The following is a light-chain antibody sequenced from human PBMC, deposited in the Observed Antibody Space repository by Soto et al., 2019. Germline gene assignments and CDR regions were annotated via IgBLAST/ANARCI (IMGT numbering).Light chain of an antibody. CDR2: EVN. CDR1: STDVGGYKY. CDR3: SSFSSSSTPYV. J-gene: IGLJ1*01. Sequence: ALTQPASVSGSPGQSITISCTGTSTDVGGYKYVSWYQQHPGTAPKLMIFEVNGRPSGVSDRFSGSKSGNTASLTISGLQPEDEADYYCSSFSSSSTPYVFGTGTKVTVL. V-gene: IGLV2-14*01.